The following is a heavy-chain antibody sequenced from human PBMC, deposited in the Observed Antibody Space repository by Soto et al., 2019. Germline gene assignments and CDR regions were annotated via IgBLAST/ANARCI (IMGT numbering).Heavy chain of an antibody. J-gene: IGHJ6*02. V-gene: IGHV3-30-3*01. Sequence: GGSLRISCAAFGFRISNYAMHWVRQAPGKGLEWVAVISYDGSNKYYADSVKGRFTISRDNSKNTLYLQMNSLRAEDTAVYYCARDSWGMDVWGQGTTVTVSS. CDR1: GFRISNYA. CDR2: ISYDGSNK. CDR3: ARDSWGMDV.